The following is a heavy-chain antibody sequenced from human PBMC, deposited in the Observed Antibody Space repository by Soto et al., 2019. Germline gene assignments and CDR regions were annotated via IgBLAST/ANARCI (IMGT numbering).Heavy chain of an antibody. CDR2: ISRDGNEI. V-gene: IGHV3-30*18. CDR3: AKEGAFPGWTYGDF. D-gene: IGHD1-7*01. CDR1: GFTFSTYG. Sequence: QIQLVESGGGVVQPGRSLRLSCEASGFTFSTYGMHWVRQAPGKGLEWVAVISRDGNEIHYADSVKGRFIISRDNFKDTLSLQMNSLRPEATAVYYCAKEGAFPGWTYGDFWGQGTLVTVSS. J-gene: IGHJ4*02.